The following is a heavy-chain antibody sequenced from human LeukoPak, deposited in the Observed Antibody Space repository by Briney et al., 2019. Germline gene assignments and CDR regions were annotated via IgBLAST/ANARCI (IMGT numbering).Heavy chain of an antibody. Sequence: GGSLRLSCAASGFTVSSNYMSWVRQAPGKGLEWVSVIYSGGSTYYADSVKGRFTISRDNSKNTLYLQMNSLRAEDTAVYYCAREPYYNSGSYYPIWGQGTVVTVSP. J-gene: IGHJ3*02. CDR2: IYSGGST. CDR1: GFTVSSNY. V-gene: IGHV3-53*01. CDR3: AREPYYNSGSYYPI. D-gene: IGHD3-10*01.